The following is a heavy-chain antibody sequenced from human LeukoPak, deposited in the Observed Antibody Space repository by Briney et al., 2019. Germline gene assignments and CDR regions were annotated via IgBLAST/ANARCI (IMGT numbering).Heavy chain of an antibody. D-gene: IGHD3/OR15-3a*01. CDR3: ATAPSGFLDPWPFDI. Sequence: PGGSLGLSCAASGFTFSSYWMHWVRQAPGKGLVWVSRINSDGSSTSYADSVKGRFTISRDNAKNTLYLQMNSLRAEGTAVYYCATAPSGFLDPWPFDIWGQGTMVTVSS. CDR2: INSDGSST. V-gene: IGHV3-74*01. J-gene: IGHJ3*02. CDR1: GFTFSSYW.